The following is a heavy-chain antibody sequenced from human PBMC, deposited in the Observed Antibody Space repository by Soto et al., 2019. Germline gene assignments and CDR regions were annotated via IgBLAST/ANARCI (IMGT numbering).Heavy chain of an antibody. D-gene: IGHD3-22*01. Sequence: PGGSLRLSCAASGFTFDDYTMHWVRQAPGKGLEWVSLISWDGGSTYYADSVKSRFTISRDNSKTSLYLQMNSLRTEDTALYYCANGYGPDYYYYYGMDVWGQGPSVPGSS. CDR2: ISWDGGST. V-gene: IGHV3-43*01. J-gene: IGHJ6*02. CDR3: ANGYGPDYYYYYGMDV. CDR1: GFTFDDYT.